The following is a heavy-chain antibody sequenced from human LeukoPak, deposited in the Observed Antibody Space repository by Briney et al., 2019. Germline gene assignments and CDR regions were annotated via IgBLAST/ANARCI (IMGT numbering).Heavy chain of an antibody. CDR2: ISYDGSNK. J-gene: IGHJ4*02. D-gene: IGHD3-10*01. V-gene: IGHV3-30-3*01. CDR1: GFTFSSYA. Sequence: GGSLRLSCAASGFTFSSYAMHWVRQAPGKGLEWVAVISYDGSNKYYADSVKGRFTISRDNSKDTLYLQMNSLRAEDTAVYYCARDNVGSYYYGSGSYIHWGQGTLVTVSS. CDR3: ARDNVGSYYYGSGSYIH.